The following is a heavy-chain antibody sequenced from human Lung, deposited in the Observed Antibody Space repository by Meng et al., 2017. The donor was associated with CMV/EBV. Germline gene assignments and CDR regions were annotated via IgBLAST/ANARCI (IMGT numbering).Heavy chain of an antibody. J-gene: IGHJ4*02. Sequence: QLVQLGVEVVTPGAQVKVSCKASGFSLATYGFSWVRQAPGQGLDWMGWISAYTGKAEYAENLQDRVTLTTDTSTSTSFMELRSLTFDDTAVYYCARFEEKGTILLDYWGQGTLVTVSS. CDR2: ISAYTGKA. D-gene: IGHD5-24*01. CDR3: ARFEEKGTILLDY. CDR1: GFSLATYG. V-gene: IGHV1-18*01.